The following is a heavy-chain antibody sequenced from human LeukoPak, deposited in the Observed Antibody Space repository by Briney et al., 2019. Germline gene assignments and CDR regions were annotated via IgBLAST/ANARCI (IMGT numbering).Heavy chain of an antibody. Sequence: SETLSLTCTVSGGSISGYYRSWIRQPPGKGLEWIGYIYYSGSTNYNPSLKSRVTISVDTSKNQFSLKLSSVTAADTAVYYCARASSSWPAEYFQHWGQGTLVTVSS. V-gene: IGHV4-59*08. CDR2: IYYSGST. J-gene: IGHJ1*01. CDR1: GGSISGYY. D-gene: IGHD6-13*01. CDR3: ARASSSWPAEYFQH.